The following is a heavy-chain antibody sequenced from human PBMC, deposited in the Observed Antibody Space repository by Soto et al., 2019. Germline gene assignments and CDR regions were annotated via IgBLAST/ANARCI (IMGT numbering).Heavy chain of an antibody. J-gene: IGHJ6*02. CDR1: GGSISSGGYS. D-gene: IGHD6-13*01. Sequence: PSETLSLTCAVSGGSISSGGYSWSWIRQPPGKGLEWIGYIYHSGSTYYNPSLKSRVTISVDTSKNQFSLKLSSVTAADTAVYYCASRYSSSWYVGYYYGMDVWGQGTTVTVSS. CDR2: IYHSGST. CDR3: ASRYSSSWYVGYYYGMDV. V-gene: IGHV4-30-2*01.